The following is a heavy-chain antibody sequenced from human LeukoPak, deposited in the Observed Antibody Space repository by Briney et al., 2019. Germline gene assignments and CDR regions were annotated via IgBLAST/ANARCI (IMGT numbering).Heavy chain of an antibody. CDR3: AKDYEGYCSSTSCPHINWFDP. CDR1: GFTFSSYA. D-gene: IGHD2-2*01. V-gene: IGHV3-23*01. J-gene: IGHJ5*02. CDR2: ISGSGGST. Sequence: GGSLRLSCAASGFTFSSYAMSWVRQVPGKGLEWVSVISGSGGSTSYADYVKGRFTISRDNSKNTLYLQINSLRAEDTAVYYCAKDYEGYCSSTSCPHINWFDPWGQGTLVTVSS.